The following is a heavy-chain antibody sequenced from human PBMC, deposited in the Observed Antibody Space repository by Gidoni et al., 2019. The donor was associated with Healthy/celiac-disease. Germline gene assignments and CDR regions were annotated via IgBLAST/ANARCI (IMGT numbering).Heavy chain of an antibody. V-gene: IGHV3-33*01. CDR1: GFTFRSSG. D-gene: IGHD3-10*01. Sequence: QVQLVESGGGVVQPGRSLRLSCSASGFTFRSSGMHWVRQAPGKGLEWVAVIWYDGSNKYYADSVKGRFTISRDNSKNTLYLQMNSLRAEDTAVYYCARAGVTMVRGAGRIFAFDIWGQGTMVTVSS. J-gene: IGHJ3*02. CDR2: IWYDGSNK. CDR3: ARAGVTMVRGAGRIFAFDI.